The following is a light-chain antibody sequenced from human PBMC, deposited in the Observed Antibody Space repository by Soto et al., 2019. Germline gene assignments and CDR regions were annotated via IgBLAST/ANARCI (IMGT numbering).Light chain of an antibody. CDR1: STDVGNSKF. CDR2: EGT. V-gene: IGLV2-23*01. J-gene: IGLJ3*02. CDR3: CSQAGSDTLV. Sequence: QSALTQPASVSGSPGQSLTISCTGSSTDVGNSKFVSWYQLHPGQAPTLMIYEGTKRPSGTSNRFSGSYSGNTASLTVSGLETEGGADYCCCSQAGSDTLVFGGGTRLAVL.